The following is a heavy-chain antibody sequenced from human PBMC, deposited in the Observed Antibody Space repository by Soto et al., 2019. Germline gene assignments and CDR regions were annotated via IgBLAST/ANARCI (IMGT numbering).Heavy chain of an antibody. CDR1: GGSIHGYY. D-gene: IGHD1-1*01. CDR3: ARLVTGEAAGTFWFDP. Sequence: QVQLQESGPGLVKPSETLSLTCTVSGGSIHGYYWTWSRQAPGKELEWIGYMYYTGDTNYNPSLKSRVSISIDKSKNLFSLNLTYVTAADTAIYYCARLVTGEAAGTFWFDPWGQGTQVTVSS. V-gene: IGHV4-59*01. J-gene: IGHJ5*02. CDR2: MYYTGDT.